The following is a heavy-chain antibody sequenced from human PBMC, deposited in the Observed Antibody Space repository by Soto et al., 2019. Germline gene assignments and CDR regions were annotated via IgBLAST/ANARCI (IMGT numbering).Heavy chain of an antibody. J-gene: IGHJ4*02. CDR1: GFTVSSNY. V-gene: IGHV3-53*04. CDR2: IYSGGST. CDR3: ARETGGSYGY. D-gene: IGHD1-26*01. Sequence: EVQLVESGGGLVQPGGSLRLSCAASGFTVSSNYMSWVRQAPGKGLEWVSVIYSGGSTYYADSVKGRFTISRNNSKNTLYLQMNSLRVDDTAVYYCARETGGSYGYWGQGTLVTVSS.